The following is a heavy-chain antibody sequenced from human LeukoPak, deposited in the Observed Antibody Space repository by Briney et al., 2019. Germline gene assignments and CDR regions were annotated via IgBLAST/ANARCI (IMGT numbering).Heavy chain of an antibody. D-gene: IGHD6-13*01. CDR1: GGSISSSSYY. Sequence: SETLSLTCTVSGGSISSSSYYWGWIRQPPGKGLEWIGSIYYSGSTYYNPSLKSRVTISVDTSKNQFSLKLSSVTAADTAVYYCARDPVLRAAAGTGDYWGQGTLVTVSS. CDR2: IYYSGST. CDR3: ARDPVLRAAAGTGDY. V-gene: IGHV4-39*07. J-gene: IGHJ4*02.